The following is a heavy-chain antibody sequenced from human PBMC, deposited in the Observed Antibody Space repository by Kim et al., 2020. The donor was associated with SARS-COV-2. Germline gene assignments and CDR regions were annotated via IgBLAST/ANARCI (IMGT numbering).Heavy chain of an antibody. J-gene: IGHJ4*02. Sequence: ASVKVSCKASGYTFTSYARHWVRQAPGQRLEWMGWINAGNGNTKYSQKFQGRVTITRDTSASTAYMELSSLRSEDTAGYYFARDWDTVTEIDYWGQGTL. CDR3: ARDWDTVTEIDY. V-gene: IGHV1-3*01. CDR1: GYTFTSYA. D-gene: IGHD4-17*01. CDR2: INAGNGNT.